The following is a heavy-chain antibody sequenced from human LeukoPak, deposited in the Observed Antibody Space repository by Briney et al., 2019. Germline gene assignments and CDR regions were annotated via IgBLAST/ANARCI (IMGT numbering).Heavy chain of an antibody. V-gene: IGHV4-4*02. CDR1: GGSITTTNW. D-gene: IGHD3-3*01. Sequence: SETLSLTCGVSGGSITTTNWWTWVRQPPGKGLEWIWEVHLDGRTNYNPSLESRLTISVDLSENHISLRLTSVTAAHTAVYYCAREGGFYRPLDYSGQGTLVTVSS. J-gene: IGHJ4*02. CDR3: AREGGFYRPLDY. CDR2: VHLDGRT.